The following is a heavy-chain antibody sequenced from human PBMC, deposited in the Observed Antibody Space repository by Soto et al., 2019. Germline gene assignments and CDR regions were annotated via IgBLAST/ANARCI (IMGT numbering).Heavy chain of an antibody. D-gene: IGHD2-8*01. CDR1: GVSISSGNW. J-gene: IGHJ4*02. CDR2: IFHDGTA. CDR3: ARLVYDTRLNYMYFDF. V-gene: IGHV4-4*02. Sequence: TSETLSLTFAVSGVSISSGNWWTWLRQTPQRGLEYIGEIFHDGTANYYPSFERRVAISVDTSKNQFSLKLTSVTAADTAIYFCARLVYDTRLNYMYFDFWGQGALVTVSS.